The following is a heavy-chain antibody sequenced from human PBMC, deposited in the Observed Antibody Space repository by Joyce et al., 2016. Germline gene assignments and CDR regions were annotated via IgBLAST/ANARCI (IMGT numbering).Heavy chain of an antibody. V-gene: IGHV2-5*02. CDR2: IYWDDDK. D-gene: IGHD5-12*01. CDR3: AHRPNSGYDPSAFDF. J-gene: IGHJ4*02. Sequence: QITLKESGPTLVKPTQTPTLTCAFSGFSLSTRGVGVGWIRQPPGKALEWLALIYWDDDKRYSPSLKSRLTITKDTSRNQVVLTMTNMDPVDTATYYCAHRPNSGYDPSAFDFWGRGTLVTVSS. CDR1: GFSLSTRGVG.